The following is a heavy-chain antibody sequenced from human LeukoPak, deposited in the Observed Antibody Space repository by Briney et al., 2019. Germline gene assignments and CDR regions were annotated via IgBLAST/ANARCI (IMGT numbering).Heavy chain of an antibody. Sequence: PGGSLRLSCAASGFTFSSYSMNWVRQAPGKGLERVSYISSSSSTIYYADSVKGRFTISRDNAKNSLSLQMNSLRDEDTAVYYCARGGDYGDYDYWGQGTLVTVSS. V-gene: IGHV3-48*02. CDR2: ISSSSSTI. J-gene: IGHJ4*02. CDR1: GFTFSSYS. D-gene: IGHD4-17*01. CDR3: ARGGDYGDYDY.